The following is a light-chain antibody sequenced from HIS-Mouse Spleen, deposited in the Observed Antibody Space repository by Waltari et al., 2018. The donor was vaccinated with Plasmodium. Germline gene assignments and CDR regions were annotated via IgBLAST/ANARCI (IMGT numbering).Light chain of an antibody. CDR3: QAWDSSTWV. V-gene: IGLV3-1*01. J-gene: IGLJ3*02. CDR1: TLGDKY. Sequence: SYELTQPPSVSVSPGQTASITCSGDTLGDKYACWYQQKPGQSPVLVIYQDSKWPSGIPERFSGSNSGNTATLTISGTQAMDEADYYCQAWDSSTWVFGGGTKLTVL. CDR2: QDS.